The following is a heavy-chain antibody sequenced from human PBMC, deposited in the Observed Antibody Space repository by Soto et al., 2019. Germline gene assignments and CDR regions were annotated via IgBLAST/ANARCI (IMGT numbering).Heavy chain of an antibody. D-gene: IGHD5-12*01. J-gene: IGHJ4*02. CDR2: TSYDGSNK. CDR1: GFTFSSYG. Sequence: QVQLVESGGGVVQPGTSLRLSCAASGFTFSSYGMHWVRQAPGKGLEWVALTSYDGSNKYYADSVKGRFIISGDNSKNTLYLEMNSLRAEDTAVYYCAKEAEMATRPFDYWGQGTLVTVSS. CDR3: AKEAEMATRPFDY. V-gene: IGHV3-30*18.